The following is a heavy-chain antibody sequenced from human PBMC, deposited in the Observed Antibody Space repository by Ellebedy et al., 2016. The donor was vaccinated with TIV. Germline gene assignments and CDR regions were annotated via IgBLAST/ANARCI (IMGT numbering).Heavy chain of an antibody. CDR3: ARDNWNYYY. Sequence: SVKVSXXASGGTFSSYAISWVRQAPGQGLEWMGGIIPIFGTANYAQKFQGRVTITADESTSTAYMELRSLRSDDTAVYYCARDNWNYYYWGQGTLVTVSS. CDR2: IIPIFGTA. CDR1: GGTFSSYA. J-gene: IGHJ4*02. V-gene: IGHV1-69*13. D-gene: IGHD1-7*01.